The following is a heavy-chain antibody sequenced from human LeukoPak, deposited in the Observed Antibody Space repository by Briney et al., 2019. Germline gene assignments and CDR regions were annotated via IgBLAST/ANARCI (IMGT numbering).Heavy chain of an antibody. J-gene: IGHJ5*02. D-gene: IGHD3-22*01. V-gene: IGHV3-53*01. CDR3: VRERFNNDYEA. CDR1: GFTVGSDS. Sequence: GGSLRLSCAASGFTVGSDSLMSWVHHPGEGLLWGISTIYSDDATNYADSVKGRFTISRDNSRNTLYLQMNSLRVEDTAVYYCVRERFNNDYEAWGQGILVTVSS. CDR2: IYSDDAT.